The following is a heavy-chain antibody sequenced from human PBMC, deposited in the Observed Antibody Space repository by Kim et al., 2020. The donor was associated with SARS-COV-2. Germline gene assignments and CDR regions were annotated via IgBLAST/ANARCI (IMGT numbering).Heavy chain of an antibody. CDR3: ARKGMKDIVVVLAATRSGHWFDP. D-gene: IGHD2-15*01. Sequence: SETLSLTCTVSGGSISSSSYYWGWIRQPPGKGLEWIGSIYYSGSTYSNPSLKSRVTISVDTSKNQFSLKLSSVTAADTAVYYCARKGMKDIVVVLAATRSGHWFDPWGQGTLVTVSS. J-gene: IGHJ5*02. V-gene: IGHV4-39*01. CDR2: IYYSGST. CDR1: GGSISSSSYY.